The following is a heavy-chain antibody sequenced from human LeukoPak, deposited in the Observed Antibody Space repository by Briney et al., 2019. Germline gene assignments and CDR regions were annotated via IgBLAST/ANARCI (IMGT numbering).Heavy chain of an antibody. CDR2: ISYDGSNK. Sequence: GGSLRLSCTASGFTFSSFAMHWVRQAPGKGLEWVAVISYDGSNKYFADSVKGRFTISRENAKNSLYLQMNSLRAEDTAVYYCARYGGGHWAFDIWGQGTMVTVSS. V-gene: IGHV3-30-3*01. D-gene: IGHD3-10*01. J-gene: IGHJ3*02. CDR3: ARYGGGHWAFDI. CDR1: GFTFSSFA.